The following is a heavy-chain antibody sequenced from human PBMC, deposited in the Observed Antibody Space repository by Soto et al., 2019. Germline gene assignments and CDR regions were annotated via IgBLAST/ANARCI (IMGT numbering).Heavy chain of an antibody. D-gene: IGHD3-3*01. J-gene: IGHJ5*02. CDR1: GGSISSGDYS. Sequence: SETLSLTCTVSGGSISSGDYSWSWVRQSPGKGLEWIGHIYNSGITYYNTSLKSRVMISIDTSRNQYSLRLNSLTAADRAVYFCARGVTVFGLVSRFWFDPWGQGTVVTVS. V-gene: IGHV4-30-4*01. CDR2: IYNSGIT. CDR3: ARGVTVFGLVSRFWFDP.